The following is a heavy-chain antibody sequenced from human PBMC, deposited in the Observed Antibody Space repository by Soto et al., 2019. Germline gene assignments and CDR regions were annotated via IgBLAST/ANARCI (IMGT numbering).Heavy chain of an antibody. V-gene: IGHV1-69*06. CDR2: IIPIFGTA. J-gene: IGHJ4*02. CDR3: ATFRASSWYL. D-gene: IGHD6-13*01. Sequence: SVKVSCKASGGTFSSYSISWVRQAPGQGLEWMGGIIPIFGTANYAQKFQGRVTMTEDTSTDTAYMELSSLRSEDTAVYYCATFRASSWYLWGQGTLVTVSS. CDR1: GGTFSSYS.